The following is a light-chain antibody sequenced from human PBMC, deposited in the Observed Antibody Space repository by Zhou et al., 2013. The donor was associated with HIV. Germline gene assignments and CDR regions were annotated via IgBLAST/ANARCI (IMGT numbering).Light chain of an antibody. Sequence: EIVMTQSPATLSASPGERVTLSCRASRSVSSNLAWYQQKPGQAPRLLIYGASSRATGIPDRFSGSGSGTDFTLTISRLEPEDFAVYYCQQYGSSPLFTFGPGTKVDIK. V-gene: IGKV3-20*01. J-gene: IGKJ3*01. CDR1: RSVSSN. CDR2: GAS. CDR3: QQYGSSPLFT.